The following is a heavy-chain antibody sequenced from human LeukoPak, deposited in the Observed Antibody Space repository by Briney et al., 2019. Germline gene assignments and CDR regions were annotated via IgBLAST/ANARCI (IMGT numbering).Heavy chain of an antibody. Sequence: GASVKVSCKASGGTFSNNAITWVRQAPGQGLEWMGGMISMFGTPSYAQKFQGRVTITADESTNTAYMELRSLRSDDPAVYYCARMMTPRLYYDSSGYYYGAFDIWGQGTMVTVSS. CDR2: MISMFGTP. CDR3: ARMMTPRLYYDSSGYYYGAFDI. CDR1: GGTFSNNA. V-gene: IGHV1-69*13. D-gene: IGHD3-22*01. J-gene: IGHJ3*02.